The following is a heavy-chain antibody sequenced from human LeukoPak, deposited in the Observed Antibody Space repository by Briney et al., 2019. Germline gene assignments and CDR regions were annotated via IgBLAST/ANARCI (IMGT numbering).Heavy chain of an antibody. CDR2: IYYSGST. D-gene: IGHD6-19*01. J-gene: IGHJ4*02. Sequence: SETLSLTCTVSGGSISSYYWSWIRQPPGKGLEWIGYIYYSGSTNYNPSLTSRVTISVDTSKNQFSLKLSSVTAADTAVYYWARDKSQWRETYFDYWGQGTLVTVSS. CDR1: GGSISSYY. V-gene: IGHV4-59*01. CDR3: ARDKSQWRETYFDY.